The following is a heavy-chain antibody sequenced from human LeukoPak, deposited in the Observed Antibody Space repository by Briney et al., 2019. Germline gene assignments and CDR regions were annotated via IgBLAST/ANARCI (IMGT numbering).Heavy chain of an antibody. CDR2: ISERDDAT. D-gene: IGHD3-3*01. V-gene: IGHV3-23*01. CDR3: AKRGEWQLTKASIDS. CDR1: GFTFSAYG. Sequence: GGSLSLSCAPSGFTFSAYGMYWVRQAPGKGLEFVSAISERDDATSYTESVKGRFTISRDNSKNTLFLQMNSLRAEDPAIYYCAKRGEWQLTKASIDSWGQGTLVTVPS. J-gene: IGHJ4*02.